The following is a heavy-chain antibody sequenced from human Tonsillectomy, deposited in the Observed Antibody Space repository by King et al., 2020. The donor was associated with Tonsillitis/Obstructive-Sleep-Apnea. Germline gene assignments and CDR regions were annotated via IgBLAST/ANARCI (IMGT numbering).Heavy chain of an antibody. CDR1: GFTFSNYA. D-gene: IGHD4-17*01. CDR2: ISYDGNNK. Sequence: VQLVESGGGVVQPGTSLRLSCAASGFTFSNYAMHWVRQAPGKGLEWVALISYDGNNKFDADSVKGRFTISRDNSKNTLYLQMNSLRAEDTAVYFCARDLWPRDLYGYYPESAYDYWGQGTLVTVSS. CDR3: ARDLWPRDLYGYYPESAYDY. J-gene: IGHJ4*02. V-gene: IGHV3-30*01.